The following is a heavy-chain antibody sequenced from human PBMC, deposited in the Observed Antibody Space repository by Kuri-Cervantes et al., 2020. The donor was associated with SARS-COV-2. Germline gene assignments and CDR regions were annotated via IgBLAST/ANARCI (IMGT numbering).Heavy chain of an antibody. CDR2: ISDWSLNI. V-gene: IGHV3-48*01. Sequence: GGSLRLSCAASGFTFRSSYMNWVRQAPGKGLEWISSISDWSLNIYYADSVKGRFNISRDNAKSSLFLQMNSLRVEDTAVYYCTRDRRRYSGDTSHFYMDVWGTGTTVTVSS. J-gene: IGHJ6*03. CDR1: GFTFRSSY. D-gene: IGHD5-12*01. CDR3: TRDRRRYSGDTSHFYMDV.